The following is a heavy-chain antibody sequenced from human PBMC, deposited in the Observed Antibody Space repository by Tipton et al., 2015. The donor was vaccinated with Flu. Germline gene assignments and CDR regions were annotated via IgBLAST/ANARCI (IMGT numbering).Heavy chain of an antibody. CDR1: GFTFSSYA. CDR2: IGTSGDT. V-gene: IGHV3-13*01. Sequence: SLRLSCEASGFTFSSYAMHWVRQVRGKGLEWVSGIGTSGDTNYPGSVKGRFTISRENAKNSLYLQMHSLRAGDTAVYYCARGPLPDSDWYNGMDVWGQGTTVAVFS. J-gene: IGHJ6*02. CDR3: ARGPLPDSDWYNGMDV. D-gene: IGHD1/OR15-1a*01.